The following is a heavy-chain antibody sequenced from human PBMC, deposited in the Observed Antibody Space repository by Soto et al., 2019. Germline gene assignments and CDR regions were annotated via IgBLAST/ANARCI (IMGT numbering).Heavy chain of an antibody. D-gene: IGHD6-13*01. CDR1: GFTFSSYA. CDR3: ARGKQQLVPYYYYGMDV. V-gene: IGHV3-30-3*01. CDR2: ISYDGSNK. J-gene: IGHJ6*02. Sequence: GGSLRLSCAASGFTFSSYAMHWVRQAPGKGLEWVAVISYDGSNKYYADSVKGRFTISRDNSKNTLYLQMNSLRAEDTAVYYCARGKQQLVPYYYYGMDVWGQGTTVTVSS.